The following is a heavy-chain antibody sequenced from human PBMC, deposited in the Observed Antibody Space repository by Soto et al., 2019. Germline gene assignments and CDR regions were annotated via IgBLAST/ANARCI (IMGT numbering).Heavy chain of an antibody. CDR2: IYYSGST. J-gene: IGHJ4*02. CDR3: AIAATKGPIDY. CDR1: GGSISSYY. D-gene: IGHD6-13*01. V-gene: IGHV4-59*01. Sequence: SETLSLTCTVSGGSISSYYWSWIRQPPGKGLEWIGYIYYSGSTNYNPSLKSRVTISVDTSKNQFSLKLSPVTAADTAVYYCAIAATKGPIDYWGQGTLVTVPQ.